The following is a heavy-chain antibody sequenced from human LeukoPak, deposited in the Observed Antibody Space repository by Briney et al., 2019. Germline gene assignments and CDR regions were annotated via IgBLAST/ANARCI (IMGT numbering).Heavy chain of an antibody. CDR1: GFTFGHYT. CDR2: IRSKDDGETT. V-gene: IGHV3-49*03. CDR3: SRDRPFDY. J-gene: IGHJ4*02. Sequence: GGSLRLSCTASGFTFGHYTMSWFRQAPGKGLEWVGFIRSKDDGETTAYAASVKGRFTISRDDSKSIAYLQMNSLKTEDTAVYYCSRDRPFDYWGQGTLVTVSS.